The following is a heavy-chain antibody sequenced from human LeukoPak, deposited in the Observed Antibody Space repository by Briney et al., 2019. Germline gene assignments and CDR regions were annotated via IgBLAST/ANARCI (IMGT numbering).Heavy chain of an antibody. J-gene: IGHJ4*02. CDR3: ARLYSSSWYGGIHY. D-gene: IGHD6-13*01. CDR2: IYYSGST. Sequence: KPSETLSLTCTVSGGSISSYYWSWIRQPPGKGLEWIGYIYYSGSTNYNPSLKSRVTISVDTSKNQFSLKLSSVTAADTAVYYCARLYSSSWYGGIHYWGQGTLVTVSS. CDR1: GGSISSYY. V-gene: IGHV4-59*01.